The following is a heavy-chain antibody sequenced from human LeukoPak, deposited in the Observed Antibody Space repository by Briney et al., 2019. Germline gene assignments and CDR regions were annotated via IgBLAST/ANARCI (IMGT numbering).Heavy chain of an antibody. D-gene: IGHD3-9*01. CDR1: GFTFSDYY. CDR2: ISSSSSYT. V-gene: IGHV3-11*06. Sequence: GGSLRLSCAASGFTFSDYYMSWIRQAPGKGLEWVSYISSSSSYTNYADSVKGRFTISRDNAKNSLYLQMNSLRAEDTAVYYCARVRYFDWSLSDYWGQGTLVTVPS. J-gene: IGHJ4*02. CDR3: ARVRYFDWSLSDY.